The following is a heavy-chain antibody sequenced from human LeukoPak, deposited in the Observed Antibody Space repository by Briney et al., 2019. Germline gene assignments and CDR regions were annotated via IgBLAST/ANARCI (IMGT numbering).Heavy chain of an antibody. Sequence: SETLSLTCTVSGGSISSYYWSWIRQPAGKGLEWIGRIYTSGSTNYNPSLKSRVTMSVDTSKNQFSLKLSSVTAADTAVYYCARDLGGYCSSTSCLYNWFDPWGQGTLVPVSS. J-gene: IGHJ5*02. CDR2: IYTSGST. V-gene: IGHV4-4*07. D-gene: IGHD2-2*03. CDR3: ARDLGGYCSSTSCLYNWFDP. CDR1: GGSISSYY.